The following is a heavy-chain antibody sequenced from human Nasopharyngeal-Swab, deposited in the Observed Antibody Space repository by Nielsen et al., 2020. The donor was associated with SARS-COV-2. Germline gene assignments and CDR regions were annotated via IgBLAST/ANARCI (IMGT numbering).Heavy chain of an antibody. CDR3: ARDSPGTDSSGYDDASDI. CDR1: GFTFSSYG. Sequence: GGSLLSCAASGFTFSSYGMHWVRQAPGKGLEWVAVIWYDGSNKYYADSVKGRFTISRDNSKNTLYLQMNSLRAEDTAVYYCARDSPGTDSSGYDDASDIWGQGTMVTVSS. V-gene: IGHV3-33*01. CDR2: IWYDGSNK. D-gene: IGHD3-22*01. J-gene: IGHJ3*02.